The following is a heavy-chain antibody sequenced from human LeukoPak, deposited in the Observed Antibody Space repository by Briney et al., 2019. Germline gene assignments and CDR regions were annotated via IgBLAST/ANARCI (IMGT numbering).Heavy chain of an antibody. CDR3: ATLPYYYGSGSPLDY. J-gene: IGHJ4*02. V-gene: IGHV1-24*01. D-gene: IGHD3-10*01. CDR1: GYTLTELS. Sequence: ASVKVSCKVSGYTLTELSMHWVRQAPGKGLEWMGGFDPEDGGTIYAQKFQGRVTMTEDTSTDTAYMELSSLRSEDTAVYYCATLPYYYGSGSPLDYWGQGTLVTVSS. CDR2: FDPEDGGT.